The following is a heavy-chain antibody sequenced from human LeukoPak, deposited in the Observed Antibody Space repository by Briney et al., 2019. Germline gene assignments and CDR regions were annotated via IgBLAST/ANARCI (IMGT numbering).Heavy chain of an antibody. Sequence: PSETLSLTCAVYGGSFSGYYWSWIRQPPGKGLEWIGEINHSGSTSYNPSLKSRVTISVDTSKNQFSLKLSSVTAADTAVYYCARVGYDSSGYDFDYWGQGTLVTVSS. CDR3: ARVGYDSSGYDFDY. V-gene: IGHV4-34*01. CDR1: GGSFSGYY. CDR2: INHSGST. J-gene: IGHJ4*02. D-gene: IGHD3-22*01.